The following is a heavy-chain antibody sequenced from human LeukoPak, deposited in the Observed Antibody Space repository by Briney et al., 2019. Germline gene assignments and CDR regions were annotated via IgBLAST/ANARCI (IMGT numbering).Heavy chain of an antibody. V-gene: IGHV4-4*07. J-gene: IGHJ4*02. CDR1: GGSISSYD. CDR2: IYTSGST. D-gene: IGHD6-19*01. Sequence: SETLSLTCTDSGGSISSYDWSWIRQPAGKGLEWIGRIYTSGSTTYNPSLKSRVTMSLDTSKNQFSLNLTSVTAADTAFYYCARYRGTSGWLFDYWGQGTLVTVSS. CDR3: ARYRGTSGWLFDY.